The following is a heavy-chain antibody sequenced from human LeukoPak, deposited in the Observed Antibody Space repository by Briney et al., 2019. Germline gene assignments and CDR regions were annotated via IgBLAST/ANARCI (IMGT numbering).Heavy chain of an antibody. Sequence: SETLSLTCTVSGGSISSYYWSWIRQPPGKGLEWIGYIYYSGSTNYNPSLESRVTISVDTSKNQFSLKLSSVTAADTAVYYCARESSSGWFDPWGQGTLVTVSS. V-gene: IGHV4-59*01. CDR3: ARESSSGWFDP. CDR2: IYYSGST. CDR1: GGSISSYY. J-gene: IGHJ5*02. D-gene: IGHD6-6*01.